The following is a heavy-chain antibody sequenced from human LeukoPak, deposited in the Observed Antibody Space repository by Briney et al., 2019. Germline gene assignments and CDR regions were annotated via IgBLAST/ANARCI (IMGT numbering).Heavy chain of an antibody. V-gene: IGHV4-59*01. J-gene: IGHJ4*02. CDR3: ARGWGYFDS. CDR2: MYYSGST. CDR1: GGSISSYY. D-gene: IGHD7-27*01. Sequence: PSETLSLTCTVSGGSISSYYWSWIRQPPGKGLEWIGYMYYSGSTNYNPSLKSRVTISVDTSKNQFSLKLSSVTAADTAVYYCARGWGYFDSWGQGTLVTVSS.